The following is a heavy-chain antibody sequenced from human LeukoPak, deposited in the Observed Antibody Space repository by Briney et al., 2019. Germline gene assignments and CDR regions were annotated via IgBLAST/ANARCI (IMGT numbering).Heavy chain of an antibody. J-gene: IGHJ4*02. D-gene: IGHD4-17*01. V-gene: IGHV3-48*03. CDR3: ARDFGDYGDTLGYFDL. CDR1: GFTFSSYE. CDR2: ISSGSRTI. Sequence: GGSLRLSCAASGFTFSSYEMNWVRQAPGKGLEWLSYISSGSRTIYYADSVKGRFTISRDNAKESLYLQMSNLRAEDTAIYYCARDFGDYGDTLGYFDLRGQGTLVTVSS.